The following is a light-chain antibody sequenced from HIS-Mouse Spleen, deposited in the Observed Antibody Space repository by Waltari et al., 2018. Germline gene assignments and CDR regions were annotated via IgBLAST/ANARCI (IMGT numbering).Light chain of an antibody. CDR2: DVS. V-gene: IGLV2-11*01. J-gene: IGLJ3*02. Sequence: QSALTQPRSVSGSPGQSVTISCTGTSSDVGGYNYVSCYQQHPGKAPKLMIYDVSKRPSRVPDRFSGSKSGNPASLTSSGLQAEDEADYYCCSYAGSYTWVFGGGTKLTVL. CDR1: SSDVGGYNY. CDR3: CSYAGSYTWV.